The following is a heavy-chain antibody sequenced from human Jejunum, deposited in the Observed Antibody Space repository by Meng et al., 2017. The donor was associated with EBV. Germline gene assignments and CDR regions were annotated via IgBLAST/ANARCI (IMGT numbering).Heavy chain of an antibody. CDR3: AKDMAISFRAFDI. V-gene: IGHV3-23*01. Sequence: LQESGPGRVNPLEPLSPTCTVFGGAVSSSIYCWGWVRQAPGKGLEWVSTISGSGGSTYYADSVKGRFTISRDNSKNTLYLQMNSLRAEDTAVYYCAKDMAISFRAFDIWGQGTMVTVSS. J-gene: IGHJ3*02. CDR1: GGAVSSSIYC. D-gene: IGHD3-9*01. CDR2: ISGSGGST.